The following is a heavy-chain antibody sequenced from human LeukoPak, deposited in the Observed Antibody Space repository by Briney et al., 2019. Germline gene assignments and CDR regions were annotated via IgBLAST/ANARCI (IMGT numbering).Heavy chain of an antibody. CDR3: AKQGSDTSPKYHDY. CDR1: GFTFSDYG. CDR2: IWYDGSVK. J-gene: IGHJ4*02. Sequence: PGRSLRLSCAASGFTFSDYGMHWVRQAPGKGLDWVANIWYDGSVKYYADSVKGRFTISRDNSKNTVSLQMDSLRADDTAVYYCAKQGSDTSPKYHDYWGQGTQVTVSS. V-gene: IGHV3-33*06. D-gene: IGHD2-2*01.